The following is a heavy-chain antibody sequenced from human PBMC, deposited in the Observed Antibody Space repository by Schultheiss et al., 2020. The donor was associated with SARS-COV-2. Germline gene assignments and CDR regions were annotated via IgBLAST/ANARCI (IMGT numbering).Heavy chain of an antibody. CDR3: ARAVDYGGPNNWFDP. CDR1: GGSFSGYS. Sequence: SETLSLTCAVYGGSFSGYSWSWIRQPPGKGLEWIGYIYHSGSTYYNPSLKSRVTISVDRSKNQFSLKLSSVTAADTAVYYCARAVDYGGPNNWFDPWGQGTLVTVSS. J-gene: IGHJ5*02. CDR2: IYHSGST. D-gene: IGHD4-23*01. V-gene: IGHV4-30-2*01.